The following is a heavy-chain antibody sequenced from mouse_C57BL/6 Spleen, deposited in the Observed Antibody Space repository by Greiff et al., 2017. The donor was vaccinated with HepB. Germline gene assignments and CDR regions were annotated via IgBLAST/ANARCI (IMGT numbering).Heavy chain of an antibody. CDR2: INPNNGGT. J-gene: IGHJ1*03. Sequence: VQLQQSGPELVKPGASVKISCKASGYTFTDYYMNWVKQSHGKSLEWIGDINPNNGGTSYNQKFKGKATLTVDKSSSTAYMELRSLTSEDSAVYYCARTYYSNYGWYFDVWGTGTTVTVSS. CDR3: ARTYYSNYGWYFDV. CDR1: GYTFTDYY. D-gene: IGHD2-5*01. V-gene: IGHV1-26*01.